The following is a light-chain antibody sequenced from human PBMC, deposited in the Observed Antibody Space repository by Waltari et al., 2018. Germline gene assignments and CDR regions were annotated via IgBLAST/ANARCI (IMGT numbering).Light chain of an antibody. J-gene: IGLJ3*02. V-gene: IGLV3-27*01. Sequence: SFELTQTSSLSESPGQTVRITCSGDVLANKYARWFQQKPGQAPILIISKDTERPSGIPERFSGSSSGTTVTLTISGAQVEDEADYYCYSAADNDLGVFGGGTKLTVL. CDR2: KDT. CDR1: VLANKY. CDR3: YSAADNDLGV.